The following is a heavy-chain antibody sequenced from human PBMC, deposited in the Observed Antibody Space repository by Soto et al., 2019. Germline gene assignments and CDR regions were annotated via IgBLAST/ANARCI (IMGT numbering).Heavy chain of an antibody. CDR1: GGSIRSYY. CDR2: IYSSGST. V-gene: IGHV4-4*08. D-gene: IGHD6-19*01. CDR3: ARGSGWYYY. J-gene: IGHJ4*02. Sequence: SETLSLTCTVSGGSIRSYYWSWIRQPPGKGLEWIGYIYSSGSTNYNPSLKSRVTISVDTSKNQFSLKLSSVTAADTAVYYCARGSGWYYYWGQGILVTVSS.